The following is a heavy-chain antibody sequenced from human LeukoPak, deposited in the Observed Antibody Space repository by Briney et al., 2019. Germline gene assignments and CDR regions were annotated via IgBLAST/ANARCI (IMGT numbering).Heavy chain of an antibody. D-gene: IGHD3-3*01. CDR3: ATLRLWSGYYTGIGWFDP. CDR2: ITNNGGNT. V-gene: IGHV3-23*01. CDR1: GFTFSSYA. J-gene: IGHJ5*02. Sequence: PGGSLRLSCAASGFTFSSYAMSWVRQAPGKGLEWVSTITNNGGNTHYADSVKGRFTISRDNSKDTLYLQMNSLRAEDTAVYYCATLRLWSGYYTGIGWFDPWGQGTLVTVSS.